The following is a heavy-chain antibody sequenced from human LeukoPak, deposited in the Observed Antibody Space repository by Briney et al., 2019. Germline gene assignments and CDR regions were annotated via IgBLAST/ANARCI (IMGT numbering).Heavy chain of an antibody. CDR1: GGTLSSNP. V-gene: IGHV1-69*13. CDR2: IIPIFGTT. CDR3: ASDGMSGYYHAEYFQH. D-gene: IGHD3-22*01. Sequence: SVKVSCKASGGTLSSNPISWVRQAPRQGLEWMGGIIPIFGTTNYAQKFQGRVTITADESTSTAYMELSSLRSEDTAVYYCASDGMSGYYHAEYFQHWGQGTLVTVSS. J-gene: IGHJ1*01.